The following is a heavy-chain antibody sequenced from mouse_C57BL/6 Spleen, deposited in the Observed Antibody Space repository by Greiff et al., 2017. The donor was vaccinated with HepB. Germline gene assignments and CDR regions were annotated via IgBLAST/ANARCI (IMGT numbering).Heavy chain of an antibody. D-gene: IGHD1-1*01. CDR2: IYPGDGDT. CDR3: ARCPSYYYGSSYVGYAMDY. J-gene: IGHJ4*01. CDR1: GYAFSSSW. Sequence: QVQLQQSGPELVKPGASVKISCKASGYAFSSSWMNWVKQRPGKGLEWIGRIYPGDGDTNYNGKFKGKATLTADKSSSTAYMQLSSLTSEDSAVYFGARCPSYYYGSSYVGYAMDYWGQGTSVTVSS. V-gene: IGHV1-82*01.